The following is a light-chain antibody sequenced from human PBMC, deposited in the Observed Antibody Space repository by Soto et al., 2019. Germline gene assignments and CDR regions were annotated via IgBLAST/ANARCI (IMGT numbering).Light chain of an antibody. V-gene: IGLV2-14*03. J-gene: IGLJ2*01. CDR2: DVV. CDR3: SSFTTSSTLV. Sequence: QSALTQPASVSGSPGQSITISCTGTSSDVGGYNYVSWFQHHPGKAPKLMIYDVVLRPSGVSDRFSGSKSGNTASLTISGLQAEDEADYYCSSFTTSSTLVFGGGTMLTVL. CDR1: SSDVGGYNY.